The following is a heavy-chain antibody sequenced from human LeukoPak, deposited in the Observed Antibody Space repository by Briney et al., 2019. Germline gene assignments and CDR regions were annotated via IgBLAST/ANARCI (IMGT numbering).Heavy chain of an antibody. CDR3: ARVILRTVVTPYVWWFDP. CDR1: GYSISSGYY. V-gene: IGHV4-38-2*01. CDR2: IYYSVST. J-gene: IGHJ5*02. Sequence: TSETLSLTCAVPGYSISSGYYWGWIRQPPGKGLEWIGYIYYSVSTYSNPSLKSRVTISVDTSKNQFSLKLSSVTAADTAVYYCARVILRTVVTPYVWWFDPWGQGTLVTVSS. D-gene: IGHD4-23*01.